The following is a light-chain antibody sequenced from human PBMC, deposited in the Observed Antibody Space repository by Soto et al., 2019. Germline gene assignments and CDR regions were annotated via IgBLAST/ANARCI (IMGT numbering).Light chain of an antibody. Sequence: EIVLTQSPATLSLSPGERATLSCRASQSVSSYLAWYQQQPGQAPRLLIYDASNRATGIPARFSGSGSGTDFTLTIRSLEPEDCAVDYCQQRSSWPPMYTFGQGTKLEIK. J-gene: IGKJ2*01. CDR2: DAS. CDR1: QSVSSY. CDR3: QQRSSWPPMYT. V-gene: IGKV3-11*01.